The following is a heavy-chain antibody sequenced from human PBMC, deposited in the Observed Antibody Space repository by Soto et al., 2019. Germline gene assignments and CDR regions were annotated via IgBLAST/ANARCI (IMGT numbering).Heavy chain of an antibody. D-gene: IGHD2-2*01. CDR2: IIPIFGTA. V-gene: IGHV1-69*13. CDR3: ALPATILAYYYYDMDG. CDR1: GGTFSSYA. Sequence: SVKVSCKASGGTFSSYAISWVRQAPGQGLEWMGGIIPIFGTANYAQKFQGRVTITADESTSTAYMELSSLRSEDTAVYYCALPATILAYYYYDMDGRGQGPTVTV. J-gene: IGHJ6*02.